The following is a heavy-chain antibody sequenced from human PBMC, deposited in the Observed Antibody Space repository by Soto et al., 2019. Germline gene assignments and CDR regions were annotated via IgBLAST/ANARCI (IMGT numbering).Heavy chain of an antibody. Sequence: GESLKISCKGSGYSFTSYWIGWVRQMPGKGLEWMGIIYPGDSDTRYSPSFQGQVTISADKSISTAYLQWSSPKASDTAMYYCARHLFFCSSTSCHNYYYYGMDVWGQGTTVTVSS. CDR1: GYSFTSYW. J-gene: IGHJ6*02. CDR2: IYPGDSDT. V-gene: IGHV5-51*01. CDR3: ARHLFFCSSTSCHNYYYYGMDV. D-gene: IGHD2-2*01.